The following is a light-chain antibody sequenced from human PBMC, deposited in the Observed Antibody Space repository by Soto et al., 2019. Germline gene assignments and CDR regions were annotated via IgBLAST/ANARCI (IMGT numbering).Light chain of an antibody. J-gene: IGLJ1*01. CDR2: EVS. Sequence: QSVLTQPASVSGSPGQSITISCSGTTSDVGGYNLVSWYQQHPDKAPKLLIYEVSQRPSGVSSRFSGSKSGNTATLTISGVQPEDEADYFCCSYAISSFVFGTGTKVTVL. CDR3: CSYAISSFV. V-gene: IGLV2-23*02. CDR1: TSDVGGYNL.